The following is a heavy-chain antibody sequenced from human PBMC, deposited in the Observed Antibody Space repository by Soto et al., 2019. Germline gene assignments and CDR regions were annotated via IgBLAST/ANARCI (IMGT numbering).Heavy chain of an antibody. CDR3: AGDRNSDNWAFY. J-gene: IGHJ4*02. D-gene: IGHD1-1*01. CDR2: ISYIGSA. CDR1: GGSIRSYY. V-gene: IGHV4-59*01. Sequence: SETLSLTCTVSGGSIRSYYWSWIRRPPGKALEWIGYISYIGSANYNPSLKTRVTISVDTSKNQFSLKLTSVTAADTAVYYCAGDRNSDNWAFYWSRGALVTVSS.